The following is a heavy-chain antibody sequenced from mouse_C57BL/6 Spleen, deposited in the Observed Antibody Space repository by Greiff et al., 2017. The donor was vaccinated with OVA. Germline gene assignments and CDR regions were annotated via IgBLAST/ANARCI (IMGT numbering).Heavy chain of an antibody. CDR2: INPNNGGT. D-gene: IGHD2-3*01. V-gene: IGHV1-22*01. CDR1: GYTFTDYN. Sequence: VQLQQSGPELVKPGASVKMSCKASGYTFTDYNMHWVKQSHGKSLEWIGYINPNNGGTSYNQKFKGKATLTVNKSSSTAYMELRSLTSEDSAVYYCARLTDGYYGGFAYWGQGTLVTVSA. CDR3: ARLTDGYYGGFAY. J-gene: IGHJ3*01.